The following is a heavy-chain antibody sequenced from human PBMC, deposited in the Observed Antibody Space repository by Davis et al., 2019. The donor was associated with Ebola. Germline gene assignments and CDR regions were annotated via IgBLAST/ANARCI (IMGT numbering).Heavy chain of an antibody. CDR1: GYTFTDYW. J-gene: IGHJ2*01. CDR3: ARQEGKGFDL. Sequence: GESLKISCKGSGYTFTDYWVGWVRQMPGKGLEWMGIVYPGDSDTRYSPSFQGQVTISADKSISTAYLEWSSLKASDTAMYYCARQEGKGFDLWGRGTLVTVSS. V-gene: IGHV5-51*01. CDR2: VYPGDSDT.